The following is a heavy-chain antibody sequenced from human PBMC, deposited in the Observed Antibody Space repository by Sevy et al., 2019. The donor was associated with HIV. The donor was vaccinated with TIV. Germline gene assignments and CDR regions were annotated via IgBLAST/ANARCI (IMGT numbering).Heavy chain of an antibody. V-gene: IGHV3-30-3*01. CDR3: ARDYNTTGYSSGWFLSHYYYGMDV. CDR1: GFTFSSYA. D-gene: IGHD6-19*01. J-gene: IGHJ6*02. CDR2: ISYDGSNK. Sequence: GGSLRLSCAASGFTFSSYAMHWVRQAPGKGLEWVAVISYDGSNKYYADSVKGRFTISRDNSKNTLYLQMNSLRAEDTAVYYFARDYNTTGYSSGWFLSHYYYGMDVWGQGTTVTVSS.